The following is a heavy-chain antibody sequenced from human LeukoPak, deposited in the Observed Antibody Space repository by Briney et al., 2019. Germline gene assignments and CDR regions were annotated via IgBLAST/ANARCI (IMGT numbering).Heavy chain of an antibody. CDR1: GFTFSDYY. Sequence: GGSLRLSCAASGFTFSDYYMNWIRQAPGKGLEWVSYISSSGSTIYYADSVKGRFTISRDNTKNTLYLQMNSLRAEDTAVYYCAKRNTGYSSSWFDYWGQGTLVTVSS. J-gene: IGHJ4*02. D-gene: IGHD6-13*01. CDR2: ISSSGSTI. V-gene: IGHV3-11*01. CDR3: AKRNTGYSSSWFDY.